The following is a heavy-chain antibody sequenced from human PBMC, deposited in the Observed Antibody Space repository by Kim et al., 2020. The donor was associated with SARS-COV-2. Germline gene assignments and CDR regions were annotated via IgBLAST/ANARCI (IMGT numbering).Heavy chain of an antibody. J-gene: IGHJ4*02. Sequence: SETLSLTCAVYGGSFSGYYWSWIRQPPGKGLEWIGEINHSGSTNYNPSLKSRVTISVDTSKNQFSLKLSSVTAADTAVYYCARGSRANYYGSGSFSPKSYYFDYWGQGTLVTVSS. D-gene: IGHD3-10*01. CDR2: INHSGST. V-gene: IGHV4-34*01. CDR3: ARGSRANYYGSGSFSPKSYYFDY. CDR1: GGSFSGYY.